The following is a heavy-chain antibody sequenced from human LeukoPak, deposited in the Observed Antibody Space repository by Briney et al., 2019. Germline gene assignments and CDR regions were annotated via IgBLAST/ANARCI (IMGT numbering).Heavy chain of an antibody. J-gene: IGHJ4*02. CDR2: IHTSGST. D-gene: IGHD3-3*01. CDR1: GDSISSYY. Sequence: SETLSLTCTVSGDSISSYYWTWIRQPAGKGLEWIGRIHTSGSTNYNPSLKSRVTISVDTSKNQFSLKLSSVTAADTAVYYCASANYDFWSGYSVYWGQGTLVTVSS. CDR3: ASANYDFWSGYSVY. V-gene: IGHV4-4*07.